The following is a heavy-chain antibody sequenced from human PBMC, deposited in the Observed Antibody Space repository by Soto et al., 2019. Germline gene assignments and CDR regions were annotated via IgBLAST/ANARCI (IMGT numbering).Heavy chain of an antibody. CDR3: AKSGQGWQLLNY. CDR2: IYYSGST. V-gene: IGHV4-31*03. D-gene: IGHD6-6*01. CDR1: GGSISSGGYY. J-gene: IGHJ4*02. Sequence: SETLSLTCTVSGGSISSGGYYWSWIRQHPGKGLEWIGYIYYSGSTYYNPSLKSRVTISVDTSKNQFSLKLSSVTAADTAVYYCAKSGQGWQLLNYWGQGTLVTVSS.